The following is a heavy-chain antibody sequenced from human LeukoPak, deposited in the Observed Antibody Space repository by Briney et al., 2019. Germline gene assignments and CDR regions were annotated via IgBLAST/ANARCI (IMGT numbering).Heavy chain of an antibody. Sequence: SETLSLTCAVSGVPFSNYYWSWVRQSPRPGLEWIGEINHSGYTNYNPSLKSRVTMSTDTSKNQFSLMLTSVTAADAGVYYCTRAVAGHPDWGQGTLVTVSS. CDR1: GVPFSNYY. CDR2: INHSGYT. J-gene: IGHJ4*02. D-gene: IGHD6-19*01. V-gene: IGHV4-34*01. CDR3: TRAVAGHPD.